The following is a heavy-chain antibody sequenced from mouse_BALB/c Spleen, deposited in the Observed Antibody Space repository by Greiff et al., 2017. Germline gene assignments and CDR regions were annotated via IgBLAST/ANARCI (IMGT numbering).Heavy chain of an antibody. J-gene: IGHJ3*01. V-gene: IGHV14-3*02. D-gene: IGHD2-14*01. CDR1: GFNIKDTY. Sequence: DVKLVESGAELVKPGASVKLSCTASGFNIKDTYMHWVKQRPEQGLEWIGRIDPANGNTKYDPKFQGKATITADTSSNTAYLQLSSLTSEDTAVYYCARGERYDGFAYWGQGTLVTVAA. CDR2: IDPANGNT. CDR3: ARGERYDGFAY.